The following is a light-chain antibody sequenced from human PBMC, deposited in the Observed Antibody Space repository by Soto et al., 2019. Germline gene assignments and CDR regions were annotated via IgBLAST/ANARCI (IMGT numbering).Light chain of an antibody. CDR3: QQSYSTPRT. V-gene: IGKV1-27*01. CDR1: QAINNY. Sequence: IQLTQSPSSLSASVGDRVTITCRASQAINNYVAWYQQKPGQCPQLLIYAAYTLQSGVQSRFSGSGSGTDFTLTISSLQPEDFATYYCQQSYSTPRTFGQGTKVDIK. CDR2: AAY. J-gene: IGKJ1*01.